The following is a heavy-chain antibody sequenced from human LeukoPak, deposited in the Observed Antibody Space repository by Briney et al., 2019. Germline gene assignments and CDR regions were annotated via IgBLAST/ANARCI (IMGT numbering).Heavy chain of an antibody. V-gene: IGHV1-2*02. CDR2: INPNSGGT. CDR3: ARDLNNFYYMDV. Sequence: ASVKVSCKASGYTFTGYYMHWVRQAPGQGLEWMGWINPNSGGTNYAQKFQGRVTMTRDTSISTAYMELSRLRSDDTAVYYCARDLNNFYYMDVWGKGTTVIVSS. D-gene: IGHD2/OR15-2a*01. J-gene: IGHJ6*03. CDR1: GYTFTGYY.